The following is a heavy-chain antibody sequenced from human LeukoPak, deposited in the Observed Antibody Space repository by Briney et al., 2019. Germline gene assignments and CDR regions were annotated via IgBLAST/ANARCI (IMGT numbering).Heavy chain of an antibody. D-gene: IGHD4-23*01. CDR1: GFTFSSYS. CDR3: TKDRGGSSQLGDAFDV. J-gene: IGHJ3*01. V-gene: IGHV3-21*04. Sequence: PGGSLRLSCAASGFTFSSYSMNWVRQAPGKGLEWVSSISSSTNYIYYADSVKGRFTISRDNAKHSLYLQMNSLRAEDTALYYCTKDRGGSSQLGDAFDVWGQGTMVSVSS. CDR2: ISSSTNYI.